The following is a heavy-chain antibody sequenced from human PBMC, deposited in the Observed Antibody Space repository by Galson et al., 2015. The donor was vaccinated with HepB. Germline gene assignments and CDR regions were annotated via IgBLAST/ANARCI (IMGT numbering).Heavy chain of an antibody. CDR1: GFTFSSYT. Sequence: SLRLSCAASGFTFSSYTMSWVRPAPGKGLEWVAFIGYDGSSKYHADSVKGRLTVSRDNSKNTLYLQMNSLRAEDTAVYYCAKDIVYNYGSGSYPNDVFDIWGQGTMVTVSS. CDR3: AKDIVYNYGSGSYPNDVFDI. V-gene: IGHV3-30*02. CDR2: IGYDGSSK. J-gene: IGHJ3*02. D-gene: IGHD3-10*01.